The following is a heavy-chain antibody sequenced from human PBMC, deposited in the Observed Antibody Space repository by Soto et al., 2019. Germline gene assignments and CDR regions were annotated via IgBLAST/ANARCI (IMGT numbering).Heavy chain of an antibody. CDR1: GYTFTNYG. V-gene: IGHV1-18*01. CDR3: ARDLPLYNWNYDLMGYFDY. CDR2: ISAYNGNT. J-gene: IGHJ4*02. Sequence: ASVKVSCKASGYTFTNYGISWVRQAPGQGLDWMGWISAYNGNTNYAQKLQGRVTMTTDTSTSTAYMELRSLRSDDTAVYYCARDLPLYNWNYDLMGYFDYWGQGTLVTVSS. D-gene: IGHD1-7*01.